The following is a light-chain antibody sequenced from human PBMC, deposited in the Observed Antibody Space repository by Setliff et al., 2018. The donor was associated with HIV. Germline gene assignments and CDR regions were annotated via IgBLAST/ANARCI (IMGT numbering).Light chain of an antibody. CDR1: SSDVGGYNF. V-gene: IGLV2-23*02. CDR3: CSYASTGSCV. Sequence: QSVLTQPASVSGSPGQSITISCTGTSSDVGGYNFVSWYQQHPGKAPKLIIYEVSKWPSGVSNHFSGSKSGNTASLTISGLQTEDEAEYYCCSYASTGSCVFGTGTKATVL. CDR2: EVS. J-gene: IGLJ1*01.